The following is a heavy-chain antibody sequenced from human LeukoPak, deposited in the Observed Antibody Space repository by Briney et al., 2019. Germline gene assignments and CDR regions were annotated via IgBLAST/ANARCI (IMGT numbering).Heavy chain of an antibody. V-gene: IGHV3-64*01. CDR3: ARSAGGYGEGGLGY. CDR2: IGPDGATT. J-gene: IGHJ4*02. CDR1: GFTFNTYG. Sequence: GGSLRLSCAASGFTFNTYGMHWVRQAPGKGLEYVSGIGPDGATTYYANSVKGRFTISRDNSKNTLYLQMNSLRAEDTAVYYCARSAGGYGEGGLGYWGQGTLVTVSS. D-gene: IGHD1-26*01.